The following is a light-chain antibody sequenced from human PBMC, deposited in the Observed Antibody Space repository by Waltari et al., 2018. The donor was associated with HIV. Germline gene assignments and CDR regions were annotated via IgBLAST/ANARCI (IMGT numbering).Light chain of an antibody. Sequence: DIVMTQSPDSLAVSLGERATINCKSSQSVLFSSNNKNYLAWYQQKPGQPPKLRIYCASTRESGVPDRFSGSGSGTDFTLTISSLQAEDVAVYYCQQYYTTPWRFGPGTKVDIK. CDR2: CAS. CDR1: QSVLFSSNNKNY. V-gene: IGKV4-1*01. CDR3: QQYYTTPWR. J-gene: IGKJ3*01.